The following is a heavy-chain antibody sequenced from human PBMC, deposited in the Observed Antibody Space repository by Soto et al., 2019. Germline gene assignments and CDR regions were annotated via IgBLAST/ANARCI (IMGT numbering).Heavy chain of an antibody. CDR3: AKDLEDCSSTSCSN. V-gene: IGHV3-23*01. Sequence: AGGSLRLSCAASGFTFSSYAMSWVRQAPGKGLEWVSAISGSGGSTYYADSVKGRFTISRDNSKNTLYLQMNSLRAEDTAVYYCAKDLEDCSSTSCSNWGQGTLVTVSS. CDR1: GFTFSSYA. D-gene: IGHD2-2*01. J-gene: IGHJ4*02. CDR2: ISGSGGST.